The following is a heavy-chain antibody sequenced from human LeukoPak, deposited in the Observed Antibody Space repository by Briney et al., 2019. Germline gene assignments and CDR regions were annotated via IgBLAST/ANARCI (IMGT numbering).Heavy chain of an antibody. V-gene: IGHV3-7*01. CDR2: IKQDSSKK. J-gene: IGHJ4*02. CDR1: GFTFSDYW. Sequence: QAGRSLRLSCAAAGFTFSDYWMTWVRQVPGRGLEWVANIKQDSSKKYYVDSVKGRFTISRDNAKNSLYLQMNSLRGGGTAIYYCVRDASRGGDLDYWGQGTLVTVSS. CDR3: VRDASRGGDLDY. D-gene: IGHD6-25*01.